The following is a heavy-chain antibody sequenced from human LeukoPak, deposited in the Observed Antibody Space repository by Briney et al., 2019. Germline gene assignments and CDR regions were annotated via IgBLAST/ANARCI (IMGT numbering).Heavy chain of an antibody. Sequence: ASVKVSCKASGYTFTGYYMHWVRQAPGQGLEWMGWINPNSGGTNHAQKFQGRVTMTRDTSISTAYMELSRLRSDDTAVYYCARYPFSSWYLWFDPWGQGTLVTVSS. CDR2: INPNSGGT. J-gene: IGHJ5*02. V-gene: IGHV1-2*02. D-gene: IGHD6-13*01. CDR3: ARYPFSSWYLWFDP. CDR1: GYTFTGYY.